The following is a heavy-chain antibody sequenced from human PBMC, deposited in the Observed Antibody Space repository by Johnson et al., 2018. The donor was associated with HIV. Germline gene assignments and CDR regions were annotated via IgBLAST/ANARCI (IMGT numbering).Heavy chain of an antibody. D-gene: IGHD3-16*01. J-gene: IGHJ3*02. CDR1: GFTFNDHY. V-gene: IGHV3-72*01. Sequence: VQLVESGGGLVKPGGSLRLSCAASGFTFNDHYMSWIRQAPGKGLEWVGRTRNKANSYTTEYAASVKGRFTISRDNAKNSLYLQMNSLRAEDTAVYYCARRFGAAFDIWGQGTMVTVSS. CDR2: TRNKANSYTT. CDR3: ARRFGAAFDI.